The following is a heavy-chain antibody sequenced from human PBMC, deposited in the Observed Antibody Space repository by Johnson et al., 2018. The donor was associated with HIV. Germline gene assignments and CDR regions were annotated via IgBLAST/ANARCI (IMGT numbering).Heavy chain of an antibody. CDR1: RFTFSSYA. CDR3: AKDLDRELLALWAFHT. CDR2: ISFDGNDK. V-gene: IGHV3-30*04. Sequence: QVQLVESGGGVVQPGRSLRLSCAASRFTFSSYALHWVRQAPGKGLEWVAIISFDGNDKYYADSVKGRFTISRDNSKNTLYVQMDSLREDDTAVYYCAKDLDRELLALWAFHTWGQGTMVTVSS. D-gene: IGHD2-8*02. J-gene: IGHJ3*02.